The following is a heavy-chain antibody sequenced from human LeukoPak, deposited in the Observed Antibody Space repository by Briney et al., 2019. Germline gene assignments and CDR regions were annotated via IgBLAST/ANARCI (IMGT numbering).Heavy chain of an antibody. J-gene: IGHJ5*02. CDR2: IYHSGST. V-gene: IGHV4-30-2*01. D-gene: IGHD3-10*01. CDR3: ARVEKYYYGSGSYAINWFDP. Sequence: SETLSLTCAVSGGSISSGGYSWSWIRQPPGKGLEWIGYIYHSGSTYYNPSLKSRVTTSVDRSKNQFSLKLSSVTAADTAVYYCARVEKYYYGSGSYAINWFDPWGQGTLVTVSS. CDR1: GGSISSGGYS.